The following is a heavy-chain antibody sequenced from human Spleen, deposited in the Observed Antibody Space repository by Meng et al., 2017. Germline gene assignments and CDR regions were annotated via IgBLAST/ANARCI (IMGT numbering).Heavy chain of an antibody. V-gene: IGHV3-30*03. CDR2: TSNDEYNK. J-gene: IGHJ4*02. CDR1: GFTFSSYA. Sequence: HVQLVESAGGVVEPGLCMRLSCAASGFTFSSYAMHWVRQAPGKGMEWVAVTSNDEYNKYYADSVKGRFTISRDNSKSTVYLQMNSLRAEDTAVYYCARGRQGYFDYWGQGTLVTVSS. CDR3: ARGRQGYFDY.